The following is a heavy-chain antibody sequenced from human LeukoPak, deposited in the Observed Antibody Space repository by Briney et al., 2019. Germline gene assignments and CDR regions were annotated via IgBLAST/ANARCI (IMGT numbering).Heavy chain of an antibody. D-gene: IGHD3-3*01. Sequence: GGSLRLSCAASGFTFTNYATSWVRQAPGKGLEWVSALSGGGGSAHYADSVKGRFTISRDNSKNTLSLQMNSLRAEDTAVYYCAKGHDFWNGYFYYFDYWGQGTLVTVSS. V-gene: IGHV3-23*01. CDR3: AKGHDFWNGYFYYFDY. CDR1: GFTFTNYA. CDR2: LSGGGGSA. J-gene: IGHJ4*02.